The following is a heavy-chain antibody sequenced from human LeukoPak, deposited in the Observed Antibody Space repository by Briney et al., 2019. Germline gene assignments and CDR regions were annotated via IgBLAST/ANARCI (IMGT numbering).Heavy chain of an antibody. Sequence: PSETLSLTCTVSGGSISSSSYYWGWIRQPPGKGLEWIGSIYYSGSTYYNPSLKSRVTISVDTSKNQFSLKLSSVTAADTAVYYCARPQAVAARSAFDIWGQGTMVTVSS. CDR3: ARPQAVAARSAFDI. CDR2: IYYSGST. CDR1: GGSISSSSYY. D-gene: IGHD6-19*01. J-gene: IGHJ3*02. V-gene: IGHV4-39*01.